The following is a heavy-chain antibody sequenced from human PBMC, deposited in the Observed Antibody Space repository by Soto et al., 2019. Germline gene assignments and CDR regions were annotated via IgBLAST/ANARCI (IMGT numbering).Heavy chain of an antibody. CDR3: TADVPDYKPYLIDH. V-gene: IGHV3-15*02. CDR2: IKSTPDGGTT. CDR1: GFTFYYAW. Sequence: EVQLVESGGALVKPGESLRLSCAASGFTFYYAWMNWVRQAPGKGLEWVGRIKSTPDGGTTDYAAPVEGRFTISRDDSPTTVYLHMNSLKTEDTAVYYCTADVPDYKPYLIDHWGQGTLVTVSS. J-gene: IGHJ4*02. D-gene: IGHD4-4*01.